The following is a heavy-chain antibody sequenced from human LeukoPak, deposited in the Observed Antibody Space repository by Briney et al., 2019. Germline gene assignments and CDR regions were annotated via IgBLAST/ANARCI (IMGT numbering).Heavy chain of an antibody. CDR1: GFTFSSYW. CDR3: AREGTPSYWYFDL. D-gene: IGHD3-10*01. Sequence: SGGPLRLSCAASGFTFSSYWMHWVRHAPGKGLVWVSRINSDGSRTNYADSVKGRFTISRDNAKNTLYLQMNSLRDEDTAVYYCAREGTPSYWYFDLWGRGTLVTVSS. J-gene: IGHJ2*01. V-gene: IGHV3-74*01. CDR2: INSDGSRT.